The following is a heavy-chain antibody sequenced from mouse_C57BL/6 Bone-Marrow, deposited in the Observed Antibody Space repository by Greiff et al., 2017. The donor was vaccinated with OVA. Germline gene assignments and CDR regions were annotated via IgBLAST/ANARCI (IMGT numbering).Heavy chain of an antibody. D-gene: IGHD2-1*01. CDR3: ANGNYGGDFDY. CDR1: GYTFTSYW. CDR2: INPSSGYT. Sequence: QVQLQQSGTVLARPGASVKMSCKASGYTFTSYWLHWVKQRPGQGLEWIGYINPSSGYTKYNQKFKDKATLTADKSSSTAYMQLSSLTYEDSAVYYCANGNYGGDFDYWGQGTTLTVSS. V-gene: IGHV1-7*01. J-gene: IGHJ2*01.